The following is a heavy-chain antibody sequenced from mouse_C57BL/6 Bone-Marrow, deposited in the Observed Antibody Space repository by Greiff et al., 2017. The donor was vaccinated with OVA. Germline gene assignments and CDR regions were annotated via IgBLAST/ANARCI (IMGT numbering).Heavy chain of an antibody. CDR2: IHPNSGST. CDR1: GYTFTSYW. V-gene: IGHV1-64*01. CDR3: ASPYYYGSRYAMDY. Sequence: QVQLQQPGAELVKPGASVKLSCKASGYTFTSYWMHWVKQRPGQGLEWIGMIHPNSGSTNYNEKFKSKATLTVDKSSSTAYMQLSSLTSEDSAVYYGASPYYYGSRYAMDYWGQGTSVTVSS. J-gene: IGHJ4*01. D-gene: IGHD1-1*01.